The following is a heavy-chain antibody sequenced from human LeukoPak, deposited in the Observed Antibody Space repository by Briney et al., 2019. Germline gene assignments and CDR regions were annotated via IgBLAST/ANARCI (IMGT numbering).Heavy chain of an antibody. CDR2: IYYSGST. CDR1: GGSISSYY. D-gene: IGHD3-9*01. CDR3: ARDMTDWWFDP. J-gene: IGHJ5*02. Sequence: SETLSLTCTVSGGSISSYYWSWIRQPPGKGLEWIGYIYYSGSTNYNPSLKSRVTISVDTSKNQFSLKLSSVTAADTAVYYCARDMTDWWFDPWGQGTLVTVSS. V-gene: IGHV4-59*12.